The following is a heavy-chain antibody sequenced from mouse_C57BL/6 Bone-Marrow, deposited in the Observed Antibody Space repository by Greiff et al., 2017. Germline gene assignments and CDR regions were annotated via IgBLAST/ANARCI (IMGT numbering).Heavy chain of an antibody. J-gene: IGHJ2*01. CDR2: IDPSDSDT. CDR1: GYTFTSYW. V-gene: IGHV1-50*01. Sequence: QVQLKQPGAELVKPGASVKLSCKASGYTFTSYWMQWVKQRPGQGLEWIGEIDPSDSDTNYNQKFKGKATLTVDTSSSTAYMQLSSLTSEDSAVYYCARSFSYWYFDYWGQGTTLTVSS. CDR3: ARSFSYWYFDY. D-gene: IGHD2-10*01.